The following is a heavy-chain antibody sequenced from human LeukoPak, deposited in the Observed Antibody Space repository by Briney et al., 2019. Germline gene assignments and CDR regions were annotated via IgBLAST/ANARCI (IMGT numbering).Heavy chain of an antibody. Sequence: GGSLRLSCAASGLTFSSHWMHWVRQAPGKGLVWVSRITNDGSSTTYADSVKGRFTISRDNSKNTLYLQINSLRAEDTAVYYCAKHLAYSSGWYYFDYWGQGTLVTVSS. CDR2: ITNDGSST. V-gene: IGHV3-74*01. CDR1: GLTFSSHW. J-gene: IGHJ4*02. CDR3: AKHLAYSSGWYYFDY. D-gene: IGHD6-19*01.